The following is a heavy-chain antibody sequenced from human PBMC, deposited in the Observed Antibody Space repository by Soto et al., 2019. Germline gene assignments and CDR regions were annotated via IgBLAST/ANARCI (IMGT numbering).Heavy chain of an antibody. CDR2: ISGSGGST. V-gene: IGHV3-23*01. CDR3: EIPGPHSWWDACDI. D-gene: IGHD2-8*02. J-gene: IGHJ3*02. CDR1: GFTFSSYA. Sequence: RLYWSASGFTFSSYAMSWVRQAPGKGLEWVSAISGSGGSTYYADSVKGRFTISRDNSKNTLYLQMSSLRAEDTAVYYCEIPGPHSWWDACDIRCQRTTVTVSS.